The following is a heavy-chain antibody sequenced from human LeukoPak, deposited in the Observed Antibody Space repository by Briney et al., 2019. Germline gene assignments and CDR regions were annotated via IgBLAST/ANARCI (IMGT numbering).Heavy chain of an antibody. CDR1: GYTFTGYY. Sequence: GASVKVCCKASGYTFTGYYIHWVRHAPGQGREWMGWINPNSGGRNYGQKFQGRVTMTRDRSINTAYMDLRSLTYDDTAVYYCARDKPAEAALDFWGQGTLVTVSS. V-gene: IGHV1-2*02. CDR3: ARDKPAEAALDF. J-gene: IGHJ4*02. CDR2: INPNSGGR.